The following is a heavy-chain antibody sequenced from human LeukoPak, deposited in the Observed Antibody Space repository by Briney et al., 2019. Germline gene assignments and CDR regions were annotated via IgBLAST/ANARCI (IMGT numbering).Heavy chain of an antibody. D-gene: IGHD6-13*01. Sequence: ASETLSLTCTVSGGSISSSSYYWGWIRQPPGKGLEWIGSFYYSGSTYYNPSLESRVTISVDTSKNQFSLKLSSVTAADTAVYYCARVGGWRQQLVVGFDYWGQGTLVTVSS. V-gene: IGHV4-39*07. J-gene: IGHJ4*02. CDR3: ARVGGWRQQLVVGFDY. CDR1: GGSISSSSYY. CDR2: FYYSGST.